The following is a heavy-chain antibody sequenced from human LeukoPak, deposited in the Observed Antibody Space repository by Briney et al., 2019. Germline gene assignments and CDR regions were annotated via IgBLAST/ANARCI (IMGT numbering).Heavy chain of an antibody. Sequence: PGGSLRLSCVASGFTFSSYWITWVRQAPGKGLEWLANIKEDGSIQYYLDSVRGRFTISRDNAKTSVYLQLNSLRADDTDVYYCARDVWTGVAVSDYWGQGTLVTVSS. J-gene: IGHJ4*02. V-gene: IGHV3-7*01. CDR2: IKEDGSIQ. CDR3: ARDVWTGVAVSDY. CDR1: GFTFSSYW. D-gene: IGHD6-19*01.